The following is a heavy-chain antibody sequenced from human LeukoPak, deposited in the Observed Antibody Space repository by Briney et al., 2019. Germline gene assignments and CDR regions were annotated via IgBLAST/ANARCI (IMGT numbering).Heavy chain of an antibody. CDR2: INWNGGST. CDR1: GFTFDDYG. J-gene: IGHJ6*03. V-gene: IGHV3-20*04. Sequence: GGSLRLSCAASGFTFDDYGMSWVRQAPGKGLEWVSAINWNGGSTGYADSVKGRFTISGDNAKNSLYLQINSLRAEDTALYYCARDRSYYYMDVWGKGTTVTVSS. CDR3: ARDRSYYYMDV.